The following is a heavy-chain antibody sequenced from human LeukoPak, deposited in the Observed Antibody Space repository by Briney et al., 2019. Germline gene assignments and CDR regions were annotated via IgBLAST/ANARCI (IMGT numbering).Heavy chain of an antibody. CDR3: AKGLGGSGSYSGYFDY. CDR1: GFTFSSYA. J-gene: IGHJ4*02. D-gene: IGHD3-10*01. Sequence: GGPLRLSCAASGFTFSSYAMSWVRQAPGKGLEWVSAISGSGGSTYYADSVKGRFTISRDNSKNTLYLQMNSLRAEDTAVYYCAKGLGGSGSYSGYFDYWGQGTLVTVSS. V-gene: IGHV3-23*01. CDR2: ISGSGGST.